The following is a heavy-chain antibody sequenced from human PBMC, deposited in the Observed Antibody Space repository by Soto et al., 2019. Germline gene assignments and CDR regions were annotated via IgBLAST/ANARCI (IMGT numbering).Heavy chain of an antibody. Sequence: GASVKVSCKVSGYTLTELSIHWVRQAPGKGLEWMGGFDPEDGETIYAQKFQGRVTMTEDTSTDTAYMELSSLRSEDTAVYYCATDPFGEDKFDYWGQGTLVTVSS. CDR1: GYTLTELS. V-gene: IGHV1-24*01. CDR3: ATDPFGEDKFDY. J-gene: IGHJ4*02. CDR2: FDPEDGET. D-gene: IGHD3-10*01.